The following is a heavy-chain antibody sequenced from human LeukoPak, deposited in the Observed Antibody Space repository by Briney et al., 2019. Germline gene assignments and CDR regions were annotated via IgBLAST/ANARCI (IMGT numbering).Heavy chain of an antibody. CDR3: ARGRDRSKAGDL. V-gene: IGHV4-34*01. CDR2: IHPHGIF. CDR1: GGSCDDYY. D-gene: IGHD5-24*01. Sequence: SETLSPTCAVYGGSCDDYYCSWIRQPPGKGLEWIGEIHPHGIFYYNSSLMSRVTISIDTSKSRFSLRLTSVTAADTAFYFCARGRDRSKAGDLWGQGSLVTVSS. J-gene: IGHJ5*02.